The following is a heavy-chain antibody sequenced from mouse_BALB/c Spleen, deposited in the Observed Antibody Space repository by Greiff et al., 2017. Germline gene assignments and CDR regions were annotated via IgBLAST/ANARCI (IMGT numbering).Heavy chain of an antibody. CDR2: IRNKANGYTT. Sequence: EVMLVESGGGLVQPGGSLRLSCATSGFTFTDYYMSWVRQPPGKALEWLGFIRNKANGYTTEYSASVKGRFTISRDNSKSILYLQMNTLRAEDSATYYCARDQGGLPYDNWGQGTTLTDSS. CDR1: GFTFTDYY. J-gene: IGHJ2*01. D-gene: IGHD2-2*01. V-gene: IGHV7-3*02. CDR3: ARDQGGLPYDN.